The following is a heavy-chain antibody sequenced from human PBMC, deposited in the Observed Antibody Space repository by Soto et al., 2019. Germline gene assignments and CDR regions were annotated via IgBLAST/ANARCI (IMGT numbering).Heavy chain of an antibody. V-gene: IGHV1-69*05. Sequence: QVQLVQSGAEVKKPGSSVKVSCKTSGGTFRTSAISWVRQAPGQGLEWMGGIMPVFPTPDYAQKFQGRVTXTXDXSTGTAYMELSSLRSEDTAVYYCARDKDRQQLGGNYYYIMDVWGQGTTVTVSS. CDR3: ARDKDRQQLGGNYYYIMDV. CDR2: IMPVFPTP. CDR1: GGTFRTSA. J-gene: IGHJ6*01. D-gene: IGHD3-3*02.